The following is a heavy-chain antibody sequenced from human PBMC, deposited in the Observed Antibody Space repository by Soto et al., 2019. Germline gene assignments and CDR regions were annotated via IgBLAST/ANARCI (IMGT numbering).Heavy chain of an antibody. CDR2: MYHSGST. CDR3: ARYGYSYSMRFFDK. Sequence: ETLSLTCAVSGHSISSGFYYWGWIRQPPGKGLEWIGSMYHSGSTYYNPSLKSRVTTSVDTSKNQLSLKLTSLTAADTAVYYCARYGYSYSMRFFDKWGQGTRVTVS. V-gene: IGHV4-38-2*01. D-gene: IGHD5-18*01. CDR1: GHSISSGFYY. J-gene: IGHJ4*02.